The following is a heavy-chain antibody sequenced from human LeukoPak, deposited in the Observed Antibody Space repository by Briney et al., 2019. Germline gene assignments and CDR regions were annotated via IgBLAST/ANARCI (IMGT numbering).Heavy chain of an antibody. V-gene: IGHV3-30*18. Sequence: GGSLRLSCAASGFTFSSYTFSTYAMSWVRQAPGKGLEWVAVISNDGSNKHYADSVKGRFTISRDNSKNTLYLQMNSLRAEDTAVYYCAKELWGSCRWNDAFDIWGQGTMVTVSS. CDR3: AKELWGSCRWNDAFDI. D-gene: IGHD3-16*02. CDR1: GFTFSSYTFSTYA. CDR2: ISNDGSNK. J-gene: IGHJ3*02.